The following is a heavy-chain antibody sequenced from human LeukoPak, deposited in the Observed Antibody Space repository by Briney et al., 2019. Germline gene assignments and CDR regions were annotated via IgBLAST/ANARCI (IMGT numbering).Heavy chain of an antibody. CDR3: AREISGSHSAFDY. J-gene: IGHJ4*02. CDR1: GDSISTDDYY. CDR2: FSASGNG. Sequence: SETLSLTCTVSGDSISTDDYYWSWIRQPAGKGLEWIGRFSASGNGNYNPSLKSRVTISVDTSKNQFSLKLSSVTAADTAVYYCAREISGSHSAFDYWGQGTLVTVSS. D-gene: IGHD1-26*01. V-gene: IGHV4-61*02.